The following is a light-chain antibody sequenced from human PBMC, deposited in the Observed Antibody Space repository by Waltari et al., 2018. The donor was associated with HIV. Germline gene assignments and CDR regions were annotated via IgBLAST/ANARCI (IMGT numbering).Light chain of an antibody. CDR1: SSDLGAYNY. V-gene: IGLV2-8*01. CDR2: DVS. Sequence: QSALTQPPSASGSPGQSFPISCTGTSSDLGAYNYVSWYQQHPDKAPKLMIYDVSKRPSGVPDRFSGSKSGNTASLTVSGLQTEDEADYYCSSYAGSNNPYVFGTGTKVTVL. J-gene: IGLJ1*01. CDR3: SSYAGSNNPYV.